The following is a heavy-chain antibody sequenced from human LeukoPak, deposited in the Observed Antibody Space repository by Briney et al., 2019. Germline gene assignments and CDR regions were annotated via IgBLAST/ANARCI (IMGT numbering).Heavy chain of an antibody. Sequence: ASVKVSCKASGYTFTGYYMHWVRQAPGQGLEWMGWINPNSGGTNNAQKLQGRVTMTRDTSISTAYMELSRLRSDDTAVYYCARGLLYYDFWSGYPTFDYWGQGTLVTVSS. V-gene: IGHV1-2*02. CDR2: INPNSGGT. D-gene: IGHD3-3*01. CDR1: GYTFTGYY. CDR3: ARGLLYYDFWSGYPTFDY. J-gene: IGHJ4*02.